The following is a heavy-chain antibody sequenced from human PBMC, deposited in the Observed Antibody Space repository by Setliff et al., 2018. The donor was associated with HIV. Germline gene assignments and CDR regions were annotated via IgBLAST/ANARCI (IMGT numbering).Heavy chain of an antibody. V-gene: IGHV4-38-2*01. CDR2: MYHSGST. Sequence: SETLSLTCAVSGYSISSGYYWGWIRQPPGKGLEWIGSMYHSGSTYYNPSLKSRVTISVDTSKNPFSLKLSSVTAADTAVFYCARYRGHFDYWGQGTLVTVSS. CDR3: ARYRGHFDY. D-gene: IGHD3-16*01. J-gene: IGHJ4*02. CDR1: GYSISSGYY.